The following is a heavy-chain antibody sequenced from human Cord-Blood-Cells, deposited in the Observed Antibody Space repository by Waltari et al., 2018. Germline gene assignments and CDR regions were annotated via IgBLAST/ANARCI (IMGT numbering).Heavy chain of an antibody. Sequence: QVQLVQSGAEVKKPGASVKVSCKASGYTFTGYYMHWVRQAPGQGLGWMGCINPNSGGTNYAQKFQGRVTMTRDTSISTAYMELSRLRSDDTAVYYCARVPYIAALPFDYWGQGTLVTVSS. V-gene: IGHV1-2*02. CDR3: ARVPYIAALPFDY. D-gene: IGHD6-6*01. CDR2: INPNSGGT. J-gene: IGHJ4*02. CDR1: GYTFTGYY.